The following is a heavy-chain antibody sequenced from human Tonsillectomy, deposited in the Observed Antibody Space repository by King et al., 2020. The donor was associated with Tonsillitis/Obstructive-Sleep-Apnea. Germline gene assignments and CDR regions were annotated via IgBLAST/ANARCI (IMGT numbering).Heavy chain of an antibody. CDR2: IYYSGST. D-gene: IGHD4-17*01. Sequence: VQLQESGPGLVKPSETLSLTCSVSGGSISSYFWNWIRQPPGKGLEWIGYIYYSGSTNHNPSLKSRVTMSVDTSKNQFSLNLSSVTAADTAVYYCASSDYVSVYPQHWGQGTLVTVSS. V-gene: IGHV4-59*01. J-gene: IGHJ1*01. CDR3: ASSDYVSVYPQH. CDR1: GGSISSYF.